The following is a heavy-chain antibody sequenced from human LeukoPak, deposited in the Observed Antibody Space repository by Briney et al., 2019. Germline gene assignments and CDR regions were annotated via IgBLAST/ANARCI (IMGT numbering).Heavy chain of an antibody. CDR3: ATGPGIATGSAFDI. CDR2: FDPEDGET. D-gene: IGHD6-13*01. Sequence: ASVKVSCKVSGYTLTELSMHWVRQAPGKGLEWMGGFDPEDGETIYAQKFQGRVTMTEDTSTDTAYMELSSLRSEDTAVYYCATGPGIATGSAFDIWGQGTMVTVSS. V-gene: IGHV1-24*01. J-gene: IGHJ3*02. CDR1: GYTLTELS.